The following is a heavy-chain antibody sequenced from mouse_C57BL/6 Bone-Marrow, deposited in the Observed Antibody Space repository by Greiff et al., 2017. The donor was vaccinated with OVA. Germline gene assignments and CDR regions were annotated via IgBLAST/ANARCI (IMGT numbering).Heavy chain of an antibody. V-gene: IGHV1-85*01. Sequence: QVQLQQSGPELVKPGASVKLSCKASGYTFTSYDINWVKQRPGQGLEWIGWIYPRDGSTKYNEKFKGKATLTVDTSSSTAYMELHSLTSEDSAVYFCARRGTIYDGYYYAMDYWGQGTSVTVSS. J-gene: IGHJ4*01. D-gene: IGHD2-3*01. CDR1: GYTFTSYD. CDR3: ARRGTIYDGYYYAMDY. CDR2: IYPRDGST.